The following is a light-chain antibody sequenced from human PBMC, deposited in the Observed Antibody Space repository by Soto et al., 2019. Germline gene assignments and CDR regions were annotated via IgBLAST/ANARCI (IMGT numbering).Light chain of an antibody. J-gene: IGKJ5*01. CDR3: QQRSNWPPLIS. CDR1: QSVSRY. Sequence: EIVLTPSPATLSLSPGERATLSCRASQSVSRYLAWYQQRPGQAPRLLIYDTSNRFTGIPARFSGSGSGTDFTLTISSLEPEDFAVYYCQQRSNWPPLISFGQGTRLEIK. CDR2: DTS. V-gene: IGKV3-11*01.